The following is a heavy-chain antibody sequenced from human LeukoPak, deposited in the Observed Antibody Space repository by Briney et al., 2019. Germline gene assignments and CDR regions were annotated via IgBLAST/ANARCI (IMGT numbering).Heavy chain of an antibody. J-gene: IGHJ4*02. CDR2: ISSSSSYI. D-gene: IGHD6-13*01. V-gene: IGHV3-21*01. CDR3: ARDGQIADF. CDR1: FSSYX. Sequence: FSSYXMNWVRQAPGXGLEWVSSISSSSSYIYYADSVKGRFTISRDNAKNSLYLQMNSLRAEDTAVYYCARDGQIADFWGQGTLVTVSS.